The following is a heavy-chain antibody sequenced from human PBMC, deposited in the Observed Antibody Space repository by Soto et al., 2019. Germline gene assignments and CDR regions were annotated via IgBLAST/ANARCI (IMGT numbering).Heavy chain of an antibody. CDR2: VYYSGSS. J-gene: IGHJ5*02. D-gene: IGHD2-2*01. CDR1: GDSISGGASF. Sequence: QVQLQESGPGLVKPSETLSLTCTVSGDSISGGASFWSWIRQPPGKDLEWIANVYYSGSSYYNPSLKSRLTISVDTTKNQFSLQLKSMTAADTAVYYWAKLSCTSSTCYFPGWFAPWGQGTLVTVSS. V-gene: IGHV4-30-4*03. CDR3: AKLSCTSSTCYFPGWFAP.